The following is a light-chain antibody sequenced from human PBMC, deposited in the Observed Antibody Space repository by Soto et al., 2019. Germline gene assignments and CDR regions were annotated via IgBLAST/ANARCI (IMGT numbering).Light chain of an antibody. CDR1: QSIRDN. Sequence: EIVLTQSPATLSVSPGERATLSCRASQSIRDNLAWYQQKPGQTPRLLISDASTRATTIPARFSGSGSGTEFTLTINRLQSEDFATYYCQQSYSTLPYTFGQGTKLEIK. CDR2: DAS. CDR3: QQSYSTLPYT. V-gene: IGKV3-15*01. J-gene: IGKJ2*01.